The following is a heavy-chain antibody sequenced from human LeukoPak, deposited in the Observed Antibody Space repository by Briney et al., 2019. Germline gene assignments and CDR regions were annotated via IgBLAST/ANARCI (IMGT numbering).Heavy chain of an antibody. CDR2: IYTSGST. CDR1: GGSFSGYY. J-gene: IGHJ6*03. V-gene: IGHV4-59*10. Sequence: SETLSLTCAVYGGSFSGYYWSWIRQPAGKGLEWIGRIYTSGSTNYNPSLKSRVTMSVDTSKNQFSLKLSSVIAEDTAVYYCARRVYYYGFGYYYYYMDVWGKGTTVTISS. D-gene: IGHD3-10*01. CDR3: ARRVYYYGFGYYYYYMDV.